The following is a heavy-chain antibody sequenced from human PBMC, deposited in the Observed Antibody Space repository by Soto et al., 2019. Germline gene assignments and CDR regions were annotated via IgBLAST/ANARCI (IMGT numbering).Heavy chain of an antibody. D-gene: IGHD4-17*01. Sequence: SGPTLVNPTQTLTLTCTFSGFSLSTSGVGVGWIRQPPGKALEWLALIYWDDDKRYSPSLKSRLTITKDTSKNQVVLTMTNMDPVDTATYYCAHTRWGDYGDYPAEYFQHWGQGTLVTVSS. CDR3: AHTRWGDYGDYPAEYFQH. CDR2: IYWDDDK. CDR1: GFSLSTSGVG. V-gene: IGHV2-5*02. J-gene: IGHJ1*01.